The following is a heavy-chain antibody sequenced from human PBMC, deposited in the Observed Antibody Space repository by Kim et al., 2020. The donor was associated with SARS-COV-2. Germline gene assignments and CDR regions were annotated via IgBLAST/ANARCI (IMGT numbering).Heavy chain of an antibody. CDR3: ARGFWTMVRGAMGFDY. V-gene: IGHV4-31*03. D-gene: IGHD3-10*01. Sequence: SETLSLTCTVSGGSISSGGYYWSWIRQHPGKGLEWIGYIYYSGSTYYNPSLKSRVTISVDTSKNQFSLKLSSVTAADTAVYYCARGFWTMVRGAMGFDYWGQGTLVTVSS. J-gene: IGHJ4*02. CDR1: GGSISSGGYY. CDR2: IYYSGST.